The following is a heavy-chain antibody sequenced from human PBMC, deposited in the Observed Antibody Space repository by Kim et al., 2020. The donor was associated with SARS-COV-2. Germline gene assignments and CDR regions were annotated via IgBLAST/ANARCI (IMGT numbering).Heavy chain of an antibody. CDR1: GFTFSSYA. Sequence: GGSLRLSCAASGFTFSSYAMHWVRQAPGKGLEWVAVISYDGSNKYYADSVKGRFTISRDNSKNTLYLQMNSLRAEDTAVYYCARETGSGSYYNINWFDP. D-gene: IGHD3-10*01. J-gene: IGHJ5*02. V-gene: IGHV3-30*04. CDR2: ISYDGSNK. CDR3: ARETGSGSYYNINWFDP.